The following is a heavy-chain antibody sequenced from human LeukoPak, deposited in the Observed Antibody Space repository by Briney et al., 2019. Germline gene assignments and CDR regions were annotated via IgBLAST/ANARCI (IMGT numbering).Heavy chain of an antibody. D-gene: IGHD3-22*01. CDR3: ARWDSSGSEAFDI. CDR1: GGTFSSYA. J-gene: IGHJ3*02. CDR2: LIPIFGTA. Sequence: ASVKVSCKASGGTFSSYAISWVRQAPGQGLEWMGGLIPIFGTANYAQKFQGRVTITTDESTSTAYMELSSLRSEDTAVYYCARWDSSGSEAFDIWGQGTMVTVSS. V-gene: IGHV1-69*05.